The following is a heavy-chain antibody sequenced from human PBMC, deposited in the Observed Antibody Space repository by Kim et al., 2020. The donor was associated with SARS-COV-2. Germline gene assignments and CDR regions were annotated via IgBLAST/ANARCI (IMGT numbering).Heavy chain of an antibody. J-gene: IGHJ4*02. CDR3: ARGSSGWYWSYFDY. Sequence: QKVQGRVTIPRDPDASTAYMELSSLRSEDTAVYYCARGSSGWYWSYFDYWGQGTLVTVSS. V-gene: IGHV1-3*01. D-gene: IGHD6-19*01.